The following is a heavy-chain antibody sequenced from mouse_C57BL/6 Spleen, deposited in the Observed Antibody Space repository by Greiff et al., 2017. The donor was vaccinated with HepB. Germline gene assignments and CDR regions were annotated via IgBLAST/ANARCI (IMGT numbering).Heavy chain of an antibody. CDR3: ARYEGIWYPMDY. Sequence: EVQLVESGGGLVQPGGSLSLSCAASGFTFTDYYMSWVRQPPGKALEWLGFIRNKANGYTTEYSASVKGRFTISRDNSQSILYLQMNALRAEDSATYYCARYEGIWYPMDYWGQGTSVTVSS. CDR1: GFTFTDYY. V-gene: IGHV7-3*01. D-gene: IGHD1-1*02. CDR2: IRNKANGYTT. J-gene: IGHJ4*01.